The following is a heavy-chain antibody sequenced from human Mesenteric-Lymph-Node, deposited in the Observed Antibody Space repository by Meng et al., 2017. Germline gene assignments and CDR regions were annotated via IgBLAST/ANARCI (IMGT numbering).Heavy chain of an antibody. V-gene: IGHV4-39*07. CDR3: ARQQIGSYFWLNWFDP. CDR2: IYHSGST. J-gene: IGHJ5*02. D-gene: IGHD1-26*01. CDR1: GGSISSSSYY. Sequence: SETLSLTCTVSGGSISSSSYYWGWIRQPPGKGLEWIGSIYHSGSTYYNPSLKSRVTISVDTSKNQFSLKLSSVTAADTAVYYCARQQIGSYFWLNWFDPWGQGTLVTVSS.